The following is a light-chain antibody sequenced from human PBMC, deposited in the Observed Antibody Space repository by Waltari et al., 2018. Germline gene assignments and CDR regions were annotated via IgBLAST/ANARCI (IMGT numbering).Light chain of an antibody. Sequence: ETVLTQSPGILSASPGERATLSCRASQSVTTNLAWYQQKPGLVPRLLIYDVSTRAAGVPARFSGSGYGTEFTLTISSLQSEDFAVYYCQQYHQRPPWTFGPGTKVEMK. CDR1: QSVTTN. CDR3: QQYHQRPPWT. CDR2: DVS. V-gene: IGKV3-15*01. J-gene: IGKJ1*01.